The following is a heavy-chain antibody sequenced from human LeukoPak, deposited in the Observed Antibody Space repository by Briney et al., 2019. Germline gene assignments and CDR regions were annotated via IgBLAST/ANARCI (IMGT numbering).Heavy chain of an antibody. J-gene: IGHJ4*02. V-gene: IGHV1-18*01. CDR3: ARDDGNYYGSGSYSSTTY. D-gene: IGHD3-10*01. Sequence: ASVKVSCKASGYTFTSYGINWVRQAPGQGLEWMGWISAYNGNTNYAQNLQGRVTMTTDTSTSTAYMELRSLISDDTAVYYCARDDGNYYGSGSYSSTTYWGQGTLVTVSS. CDR1: GYTFTSYG. CDR2: ISAYNGNT.